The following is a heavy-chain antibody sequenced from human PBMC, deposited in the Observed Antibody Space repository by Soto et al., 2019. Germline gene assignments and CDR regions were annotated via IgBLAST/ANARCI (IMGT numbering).Heavy chain of an antibody. CDR1: GGSISSGGYY. CDR3: ARDSDYDFWSGYYIGGRGMDV. J-gene: IGHJ6*02. V-gene: IGHV4-31*03. Sequence: QVQLQESGPGLVKPSQTLSLTCTVSGGSISSGGYYWSWIRQHPGKGLEWIGYIYCSGSTYYNPSLKSRVTISVDTSKNQFSLKLSSVTAADTAVYYCARDSDYDFWSGYYIGGRGMDVWGQGTTVTVSS. D-gene: IGHD3-3*01. CDR2: IYCSGST.